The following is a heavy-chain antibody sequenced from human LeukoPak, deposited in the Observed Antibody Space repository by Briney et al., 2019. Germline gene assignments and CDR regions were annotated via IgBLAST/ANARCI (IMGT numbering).Heavy chain of an antibody. Sequence: PGGSLRLSCADSGFTFSDYYMSWIRQAPGKGLEWVSYISSSGSTIYYADSVKGRFTISRDNAKNSLYLQMNSLRAEDTAVYYCARTDYDVLTGYYGTFDYWGQGTLVTVSS. V-gene: IGHV3-11*01. CDR2: ISSSGSTI. CDR1: GFTFSDYY. CDR3: ARTDYDVLTGYYGTFDY. J-gene: IGHJ4*02. D-gene: IGHD3-9*01.